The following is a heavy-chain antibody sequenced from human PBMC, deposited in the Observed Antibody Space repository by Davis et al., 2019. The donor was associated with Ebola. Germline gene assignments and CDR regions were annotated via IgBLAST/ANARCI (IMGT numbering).Heavy chain of an antibody. D-gene: IGHD6-19*01. CDR1: GFTFSRHS. CDR3: TKEIAGAGTGIDT. Sequence: PGGSLRLSCAASGFTFSRHSMNWVRQAPGKGLEWVSSISSSSSYRYYADSVKGRFTISRDNAKNSLYLQMNSLRPGDTALYYCTKEIAGAGTGIDTWGQGALVTVSS. V-gene: IGHV3-21*04. J-gene: IGHJ5*02. CDR2: ISSSSSYR.